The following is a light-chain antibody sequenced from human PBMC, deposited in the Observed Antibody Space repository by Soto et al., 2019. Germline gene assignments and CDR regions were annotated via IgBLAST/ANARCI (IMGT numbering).Light chain of an antibody. CDR1: QSVSNSY. V-gene: IGKV3D-20*01. Sequence: EIVLTQSPATLSLSPGERATLSCGASQSVSNSYLAWYQQKPGLAPRLLIYDASSTATGIPDRFSGSGSGTEFTLTISRLEPEDFAVYYRQQYGSSPWTFGQGTKLEIK. CDR3: QQYGSSPWT. J-gene: IGKJ2*01. CDR2: DAS.